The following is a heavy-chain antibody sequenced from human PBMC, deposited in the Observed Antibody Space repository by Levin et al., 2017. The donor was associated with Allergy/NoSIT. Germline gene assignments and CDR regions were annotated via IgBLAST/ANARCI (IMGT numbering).Heavy chain of an antibody. V-gene: IGHV3-74*01. D-gene: IGHD4-17*01. J-gene: IGHJ6*02. CDR2: INSDGSST. CDR3: ARDYGDSPYYYYGMDV. CDR1: GFTFSSYW. Sequence: LSLTCAASGFTFSSYWMHWVRQAPGKGLVWVSRINSDGSSTSYADSVKGRFTISRDNAKNTLYLQMNSLRAEDTAVYYCARDYGDSPYYYYGMDVWGQGTTVTVSS.